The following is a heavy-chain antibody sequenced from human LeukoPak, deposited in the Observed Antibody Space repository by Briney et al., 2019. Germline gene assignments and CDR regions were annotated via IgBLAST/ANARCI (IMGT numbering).Heavy chain of an antibody. D-gene: IGHD2-2*01. CDR2: ISSSSSYI. V-gene: IGHV3-21*01. Sequence: PGGSLRLSCAVSGFTLSSYGMNWVRQAPGKGLEWVSSISSSSSYIYYADSMKGRFTISRDNSKNTLYLQMNSLRPEDTSVYFCARSPTSWYFDYWGQGTLVTVSS. CDR3: ARSPTSWYFDY. J-gene: IGHJ4*02. CDR1: GFTLSSYG.